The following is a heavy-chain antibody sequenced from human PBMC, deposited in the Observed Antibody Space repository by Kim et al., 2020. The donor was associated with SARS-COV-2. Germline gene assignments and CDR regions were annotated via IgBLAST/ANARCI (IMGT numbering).Heavy chain of an antibody. CDR2: IYYSGST. Sequence: SETLSLTCTVSGGSISSGGYYWSWIRQHPGKGLEWIGYIYYSGSTYYNPSLKSGVTISVDTSKNQFSLKLSSVTAADTAVYYCARGGRLVIFRFDYWGQGTLVTVSS. J-gene: IGHJ4*02. D-gene: IGHD3-9*01. V-gene: IGHV4-31*03. CDR3: ARGGRLVIFRFDY. CDR1: GGSISSGGYY.